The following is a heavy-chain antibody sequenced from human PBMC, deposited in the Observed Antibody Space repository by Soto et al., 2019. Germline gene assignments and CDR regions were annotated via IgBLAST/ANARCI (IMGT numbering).Heavy chain of an antibody. CDR1: GFTFSSYA. CDR2: ISGSGGST. D-gene: IGHD2-15*01. CDR3: ATSLLGYCSGGSCYLSY. J-gene: IGHJ4*02. V-gene: IGHV3-23*01. Sequence: GSLRLSCAASGFTFSSYAMSWVRQAPGKGLEWVSAISGSGGSTYYADSVKGRFTISRDNSKNTLYLQMNSLRAEDTAVYYCATSLLGYCSGGSCYLSYWGQGTLVTVSS.